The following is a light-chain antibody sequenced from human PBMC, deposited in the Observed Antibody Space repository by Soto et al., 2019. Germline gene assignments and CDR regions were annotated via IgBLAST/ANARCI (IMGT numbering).Light chain of an antibody. CDR1: QSVSSY. J-gene: IGKJ5*01. CDR3: QQRSNWPLIT. V-gene: IGKV3-11*01. CDR2: YAS. Sequence: EIVLTQSPATLSLSPGERATLSCRASQSVSSYLAWYQQKTGQAPRLLIYYASNRATGIPARFSGSGSGTDVTLPISSLEPEDFAVYYCQQRSNWPLITFGQGTRLEIK.